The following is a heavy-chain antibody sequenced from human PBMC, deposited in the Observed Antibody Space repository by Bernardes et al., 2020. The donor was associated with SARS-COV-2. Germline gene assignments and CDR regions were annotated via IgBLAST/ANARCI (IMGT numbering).Heavy chain of an antibody. V-gene: IGHV4-39*01. CDR1: GVSISNANYY. J-gene: IGHJ4*02. CDR2: IYYSGRT. Sequence: SETLYLTCTVSGVSISNANYYWGWILQPPGKGLEWIGNIYYSGRTHYNPSLKSRVAISVDTSKNQFSLKLTSVTAADTAVYYCARLGDYDFWSGLGGEFDYWGQGTLVTVSS. D-gene: IGHD3-3*01. CDR3: ARLGDYDFWSGLGGEFDY.